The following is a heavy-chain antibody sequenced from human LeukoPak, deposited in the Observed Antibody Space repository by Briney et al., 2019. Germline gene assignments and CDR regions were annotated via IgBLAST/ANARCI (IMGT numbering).Heavy chain of an antibody. Sequence: ASVKVSCKSSGYTFTTYGITWVRQAPGQGLEWMGWISTYNGNTDYAQQFQGRVTMTTETSTNTAYMELRSLRSDDTAIYYCATERIGWLDPWGQGTLATVSS. CDR1: GYTFTTYG. CDR2: ISTYNGNT. CDR3: ATERIGWLDP. D-gene: IGHD2-15*01. V-gene: IGHV1-18*01. J-gene: IGHJ5*02.